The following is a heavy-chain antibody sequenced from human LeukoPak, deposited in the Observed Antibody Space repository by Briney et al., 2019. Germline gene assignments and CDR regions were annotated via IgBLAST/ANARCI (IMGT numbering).Heavy chain of an antibody. CDR1: GASISSSSYY. CDR2: IHYSGST. V-gene: IGHV4-61*01. J-gene: IGHJ4*02. D-gene: IGHD6-19*01. CDR3: AREFSGWYTDY. Sequence: SETLSLTCTVSGASISSSSYYWGWIRQPPGKGLEWIGYIHYSGSTNYNPSLKSRVTISVDTSKNQFSLKLSSVTAADTAVYYCAREFSGWYTDYWGQGTLVTVSS.